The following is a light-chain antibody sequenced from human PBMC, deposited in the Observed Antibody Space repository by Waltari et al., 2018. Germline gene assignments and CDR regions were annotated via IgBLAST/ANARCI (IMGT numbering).Light chain of an antibody. CDR3: QHYNNWPPGRT. CDR1: QSISSN. J-gene: IGKJ1*01. Sequence: EIVMTQSPATLSVSPGERATLSCRASQSISSNLAWYQQKSGKAPRLLIYGASTRATCIPARFRGGVSGTEFTLTISGLQSGDFAVYYCQHYNNWPPGRTFGQGTKVEIK. CDR2: GAS. V-gene: IGKV3-15*01.